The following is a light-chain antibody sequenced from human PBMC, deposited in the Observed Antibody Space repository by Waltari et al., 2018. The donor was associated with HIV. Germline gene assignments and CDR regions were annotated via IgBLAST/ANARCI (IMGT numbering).Light chain of an antibody. Sequence: EIVMTQSPATLSVSQGGRATLPCRASQSVSSNLAWYQQKPGQAPRLLIYGASTRATGIPARFSGSGSGTEFTLTISSLQSEDFAVYYCQQYNNWPLSITFGQGTRLEIK. J-gene: IGKJ5*01. CDR2: GAS. CDR3: QQYNNWPLSIT. V-gene: IGKV3-15*01. CDR1: QSVSSN.